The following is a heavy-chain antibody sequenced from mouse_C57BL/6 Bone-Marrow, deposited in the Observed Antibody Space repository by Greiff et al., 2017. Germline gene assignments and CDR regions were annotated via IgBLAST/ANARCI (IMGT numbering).Heavy chain of an antibody. CDR3: LYYGYDDGDY. Sequence: QVQLQQPGAELVKPGASVKLSCKASGYTFTSYWMQWVKQRPGQGLEWIGEIDPSDSYTNYNQKFKGKATLTVDTSSSTAYMQLSSLTSEDSAVYYCLYYGYDDGDYWGQGTTLTVSS. V-gene: IGHV1-50*01. CDR1: GYTFTSYW. J-gene: IGHJ2*01. CDR2: IDPSDSYT. D-gene: IGHD2-2*01.